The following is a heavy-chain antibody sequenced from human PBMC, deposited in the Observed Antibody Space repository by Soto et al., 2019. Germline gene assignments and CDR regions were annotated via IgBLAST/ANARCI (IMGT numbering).Heavy chain of an antibody. CDR1: GFTFSSDW. J-gene: IGHJ4*02. D-gene: IGHD2-8*02. V-gene: IGHV3-74*01. CDR2: INMDGSVT. Sequence: EVQLVESGGGLVQPGGSLRLSCVAYGFTFSSDWMHWVRQVAGKGLVWVSRINMDGSVTNYADSVKGRFTISRDNAKNTVYLQMNSLRVEDMAVYYCARGPRGVYGNDYWGQGALVTVSS. CDR3: ARGPRGVYGNDY.